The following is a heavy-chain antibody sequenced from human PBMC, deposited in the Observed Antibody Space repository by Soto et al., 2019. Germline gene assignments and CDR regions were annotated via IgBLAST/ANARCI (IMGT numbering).Heavy chain of an antibody. J-gene: IGHJ4*02. V-gene: IGHV2-5*01. D-gene: IGHD5-12*01. CDR3: AHRLREKDILPILRPSDY. CDR1: GFSMNTPGVG. CDR2: IHWNDYK. Sequence: SGPTLVNPIQTLTLTCTFSGFSMNTPGVGVGWIRQPPGKALESLAVIHWNDYKRYSPSLKSRLSINKDTSRNQVVLTMADMDPVDTATYYCAHRLREKDILPILRPSDYWGQGILVTVSS.